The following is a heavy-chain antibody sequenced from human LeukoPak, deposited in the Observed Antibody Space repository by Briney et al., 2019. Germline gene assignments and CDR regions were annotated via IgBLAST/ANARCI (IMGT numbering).Heavy chain of an antibody. V-gene: IGHV4-34*01. J-gene: IGHJ2*01. CDR1: GGSFSAYY. D-gene: IGHD6-19*01. CDR2: INHSGST. Sequence: PAETLSLTCAVYGGSFSAYYWSWIRQPPGKGLEWIGEINHSGSTNYNPSLKSRVTISVDTSKNQFSLKLSSVTAADTAVYYCARRRAVAGTWYFDLWGRGTLVTVS. CDR3: ARRRAVAGTWYFDL.